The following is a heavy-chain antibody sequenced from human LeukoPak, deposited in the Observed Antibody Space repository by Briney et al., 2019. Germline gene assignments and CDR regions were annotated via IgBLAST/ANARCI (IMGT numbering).Heavy chain of an antibody. V-gene: IGHV3-66*01. D-gene: IGHD4-17*01. Sequence: GGSLRLSCAASGFTFSSYGMHWVRQAPGKGLEWVSVIYSDGSTYYADSVKGRFTISRDNSKNTLYLQMNSLRAEDTAVYYCARDSTVTVNWGQGTLVTVSS. J-gene: IGHJ4*02. CDR3: ARDSTVTVN. CDR1: GFTFSSYG. CDR2: IYSDGST.